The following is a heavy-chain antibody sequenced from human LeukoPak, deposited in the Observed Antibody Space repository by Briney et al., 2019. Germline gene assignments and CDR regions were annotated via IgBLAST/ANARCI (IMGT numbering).Heavy chain of an antibody. J-gene: IGHJ4*02. CDR3: AKYGSGTYYNGLY. CDR2: IKQDGSEK. V-gene: IGHV3-7*05. CDR1: GFTFSSNW. D-gene: IGHD3-10*01. Sequence: GGSLRLSRAASGFTFSSNWMSWVRQAPGKGLEWVANIKQDGSEKYYVDSVKGRFTISRDTSKSTLYLQMNSLRDEDTAVYYCAKYGSGTYYNGLYWGQGTLVTVSS.